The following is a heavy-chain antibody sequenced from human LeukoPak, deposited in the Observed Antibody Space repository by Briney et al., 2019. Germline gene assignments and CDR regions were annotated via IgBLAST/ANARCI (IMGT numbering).Heavy chain of an antibody. Sequence: PGGSLRLSCAASGFTFSSYSMNWVRQAPGKGLEWVSYISSSGTIIYYADSVKGRFTISRDNAKNSLYLQMNSLRAEDTAVYYCARDPHYYNSSGYYHFWYFDLWGRGTLVTVSS. D-gene: IGHD3-22*01. CDR3: ARDPHYYNSSGYYHFWYFDL. V-gene: IGHV3-48*04. J-gene: IGHJ2*01. CDR2: ISSSGTII. CDR1: GFTFSSYS.